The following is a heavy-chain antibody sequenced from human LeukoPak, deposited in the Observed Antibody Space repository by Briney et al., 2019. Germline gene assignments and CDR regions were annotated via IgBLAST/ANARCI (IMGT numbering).Heavy chain of an antibody. CDR3: AKDQDSSSPVDI. D-gene: IGHD6-13*01. V-gene: IGHV3-30-3*01. Sequence: PGGSLRLSCAASGFTFSSYAMHWVRQAPGKGLEWVAVISYDGSNKYYADSVKGRFTISRDNSKNTLYLQMNSLRAEDTAVYYCAKDQDSSSPVDIWGQGTMVTVSS. CDR1: GFTFSSYA. J-gene: IGHJ3*02. CDR2: ISYDGSNK.